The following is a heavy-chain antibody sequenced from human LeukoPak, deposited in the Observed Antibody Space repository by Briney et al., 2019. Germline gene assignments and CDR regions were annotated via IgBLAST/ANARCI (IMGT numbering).Heavy chain of an antibody. V-gene: IGHV1-18*01. Sequence: GASVKVSCKASGYTFTSYGISWVRQAPEQGLEWMGWISAYNGNTNYAQKLQGRVTMTTDTSTSTAYMELRSLRSDDTAVYYCARDRRITMIVVVPHPLDYWGQRTLVTVSS. CDR1: GYTFTSYG. D-gene: IGHD3-22*01. CDR3: ARDRRITMIVVVPHPLDY. J-gene: IGHJ4*02. CDR2: ISAYNGNT.